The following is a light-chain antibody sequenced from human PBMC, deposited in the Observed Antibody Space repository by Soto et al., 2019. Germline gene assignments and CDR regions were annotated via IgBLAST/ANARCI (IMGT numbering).Light chain of an antibody. CDR3: QQYNKWPPST. Sequence: MTQSPARLCVSPGDRATLACRASQSIXSNFAWYEEKPGQAPRTLIXGPSTRATGIPARFIGSGSGKEFTLTISSLQSEEFAVYYCQQYNKWPPSTFGQGTRLEI. J-gene: IGKJ5*01. V-gene: IGKV3-15*01. CDR2: GPS. CDR1: QSIXSN.